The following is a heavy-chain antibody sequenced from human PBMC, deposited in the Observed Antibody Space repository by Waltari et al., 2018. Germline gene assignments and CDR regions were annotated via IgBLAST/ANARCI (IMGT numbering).Heavy chain of an antibody. J-gene: IGHJ4*02. Sequence: EVRLVQSGAEVKKAGESLRISCEGSGYTFTNYWISWVRQMPGKGLEWLGRIDPSDSETNYSPSLQGNVTISVDTSKSVAYLQWSSLKASDFAIYYCTRGYTEGTIAPEGYWGQGTLVTVSS. CDR3: TRGYTEGTIAPEGY. D-gene: IGHD3-16*02. CDR1: GYTFTNYW. CDR2: IDPSDSET. V-gene: IGHV5-10-1*03.